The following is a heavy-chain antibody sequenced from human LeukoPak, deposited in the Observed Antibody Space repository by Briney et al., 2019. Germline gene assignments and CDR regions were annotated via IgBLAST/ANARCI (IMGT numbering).Heavy chain of an antibody. J-gene: IGHJ6*02. CDR3: AKERYPTAVSMNGLDV. CDR2: VSYDGRRE. CDR1: GFTLNTYS. V-gene: IGHV3-30*18. Sequence: GGSLRLSCTASGFTLNTYSMHWVRQAPGKGLEWVAMVSYDGRREYVADSVKGRFTISRDISKNTLNLQMNSLRAEDTAVYYCAKERYPTAVSMNGLDVWGQGTTVTV. D-gene: IGHD4-17*01.